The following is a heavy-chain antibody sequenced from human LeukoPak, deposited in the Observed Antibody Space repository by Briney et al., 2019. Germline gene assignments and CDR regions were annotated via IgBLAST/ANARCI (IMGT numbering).Heavy chain of an antibody. CDR2: ISSSGSTI. D-gene: IGHD3-3*01. V-gene: IGHV3-11*04. CDR1: GFTFSDYY. CDR3: ARDRRGYDFWSGYSFWFDP. Sequence: KAGGSLRLSCAASGFTFSDYYMSWIRQAPGKGLEWVSYISSSGSTIYYADSVKGRFTISRDNAKNSLYLQMNSLRAEDTAVCYCARDRRGYDFWSGYSFWFDPWGQGTLVTVSS. J-gene: IGHJ5*02.